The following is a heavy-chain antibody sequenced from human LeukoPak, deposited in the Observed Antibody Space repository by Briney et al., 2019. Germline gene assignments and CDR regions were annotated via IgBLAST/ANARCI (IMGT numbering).Heavy chain of an antibody. CDR2: IYYSGAT. CDR3: ATLGNGRTFDN. V-gene: IGHV4-39*07. CDR1: GGSISSSNYY. Sequence: SETLSLTCTVSGGSISSSNYYWGCIRQPPGKGQEWIGSIYYSGATFYNPSLKSRVTISVDTSKNQFSRKLSSVTAADTAVYYCATLGNGRTFDNWGQGTLVTVSS. D-gene: IGHD1-26*01. J-gene: IGHJ4*02.